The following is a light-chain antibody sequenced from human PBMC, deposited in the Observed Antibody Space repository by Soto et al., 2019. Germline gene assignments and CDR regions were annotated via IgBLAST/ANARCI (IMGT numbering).Light chain of an antibody. CDR3: QHYGGRWA. CDR2: DAS. J-gene: IGKJ1*01. CDR1: QGISSY. Sequence: AIRMTQSPSSLSASTGDRATITCRASQGISSYLAWYQQKPGKAPKVLIYDASSLESGVPSRFSGSGSGTELILTIRSLKPDDFETYCCQHYGGRWACGQGTKVDIK. V-gene: IGKV1-8*01.